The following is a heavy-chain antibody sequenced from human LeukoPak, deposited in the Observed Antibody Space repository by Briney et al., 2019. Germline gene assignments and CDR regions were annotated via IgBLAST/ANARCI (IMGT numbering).Heavy chain of an antibody. V-gene: IGHV4-34*01. CDR2: INHSGST. J-gene: IGHJ4*02. D-gene: IGHD3-10*01. CDR1: GGTFSGYY. CDR3: ARALHPEWYYYGSGRFLGYFDY. Sequence: SETLSLTCAVYGGTFSGYYWSWIRQPPGKGLEWIGEINHSGSTSYNPSLKSRVTISLDTSKNQFSLKLSSVTAADTAVYYCARALHPEWYYYGSGRFLGYFDYWGQGTLVTVSS.